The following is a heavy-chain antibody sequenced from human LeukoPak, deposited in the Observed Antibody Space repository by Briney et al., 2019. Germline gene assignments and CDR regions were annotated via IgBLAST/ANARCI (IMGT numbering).Heavy chain of an antibody. V-gene: IGHV4-59*01. CDR1: GGSISRFY. CDR2: IYYSGSN. CDR3: ARDPGGYYDSSGYYSHVGYFDY. Sequence: PSETLSLTCTVSGGSISRFYWIRLPQPQGKGLEWIVYIYYSGSNNYNPSLKSRVTISVDTSKNQFTLKLSSVTAADTAVYYCARDPGGYYDSSGYYSHVGYFDYWGQGTLVTVSS. J-gene: IGHJ4*02. D-gene: IGHD3-22*01.